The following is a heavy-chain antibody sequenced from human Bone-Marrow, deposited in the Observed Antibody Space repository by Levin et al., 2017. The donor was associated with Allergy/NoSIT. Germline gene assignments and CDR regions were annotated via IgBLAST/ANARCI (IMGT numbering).Heavy chain of an antibody. CDR3: ARHYNSGTYPLDV. J-gene: IGHJ6*02. CDR2: IYYSGNT. D-gene: IGHD3-10*01. Sequence: SETLSLTCTVSGGSISGYYWSWFRQPPERGLEWIAYIYYSGNTNYNPPLKSRVTISVDTSQNQVSLKLSSVTAADTAVYYCARHYNSGTYPLDVWGQGTTVTVSS. V-gene: IGHV4-59*08. CDR1: GGSISGYY.